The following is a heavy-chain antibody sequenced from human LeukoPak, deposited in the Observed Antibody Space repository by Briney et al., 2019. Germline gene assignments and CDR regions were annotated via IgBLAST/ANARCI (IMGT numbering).Heavy chain of an antibody. CDR3: AKDLVVQQWLVLKAPFDY. D-gene: IGHD6-19*01. J-gene: IGHJ4*02. Sequence: GGTLRLSCAASGFTFSSYAMSWVRQAPGKGLEWVSAISGSGGSTYYADSVKGRFTISRDNSKNTLYLQMNSLRAEDTAVYYCAKDLVVQQWLVLKAPFDYWGQGTLVTVSS. CDR2: ISGSGGST. V-gene: IGHV3-23*01. CDR1: GFTFSSYA.